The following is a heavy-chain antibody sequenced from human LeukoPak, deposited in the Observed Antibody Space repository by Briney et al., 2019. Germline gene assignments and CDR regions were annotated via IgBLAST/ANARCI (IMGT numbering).Heavy chain of an antibody. V-gene: IGHV4-59*01. Sequence: SETLSLTCTVSGGSISSYYWSWIRQPPGKGLEWIGYIYYSGSTNYNPSLKSRVTISVDTSKNQFSLKLSSVTAADTAVYYCARVPYYYDSSGYYYGRFDPWGQGTLVTVSS. D-gene: IGHD3-22*01. CDR2: IYYSGST. J-gene: IGHJ5*02. CDR3: ARVPYYYDSSGYYYGRFDP. CDR1: GGSISSYY.